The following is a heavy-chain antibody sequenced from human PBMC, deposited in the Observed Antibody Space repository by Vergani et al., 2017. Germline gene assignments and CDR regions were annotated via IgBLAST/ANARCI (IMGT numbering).Heavy chain of an antibody. Sequence: QVQLVESGGGVVQPGRSLRLSSAASGFTFSSYAMHWVRQAPGKGLEWVAVISYDGSNKYYADSVKGRFTISRDNSKNTLYLQMNSLRAEDTAVYYCARCPRYQLLSVWFDPWGQGTLVTVSS. CDR1: GFTFSSYA. CDR3: ARCPRYQLLSVWFDP. J-gene: IGHJ5*02. CDR2: ISYDGSNK. D-gene: IGHD2-2*01. V-gene: IGHV3-30-3*01.